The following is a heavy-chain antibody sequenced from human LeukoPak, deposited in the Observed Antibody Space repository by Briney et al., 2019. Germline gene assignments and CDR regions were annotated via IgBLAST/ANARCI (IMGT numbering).Heavy chain of an antibody. CDR2: IKQDGSDK. Sequence: GGSLRLSCAASGFTFSNYAMNWVRQAPGKGLEWVANIKQDGSDKYYVDSVKGRFTISRDNAKNSLYLQMNSLRAEDTAVYYCARFITVVTSGAFDIWGQGTMVTVSS. CDR1: GFTFSNYA. D-gene: IGHD4-23*01. V-gene: IGHV3-7*05. J-gene: IGHJ3*02. CDR3: ARFITVVTSGAFDI.